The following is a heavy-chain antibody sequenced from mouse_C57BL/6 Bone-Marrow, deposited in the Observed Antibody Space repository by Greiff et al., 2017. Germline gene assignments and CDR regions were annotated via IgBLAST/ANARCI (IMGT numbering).Heavy chain of an antibody. V-gene: IGHV14-3*01. CDR1: GFNIKNTY. CDR3: AIPIYYSNYGWCFDV. D-gene: IGHD2-5*01. Sequence: EVQLQQSVAELVRPGASVKLSCTASGFNIKNTYMPWVKQRPEQGLEWIGRIDPANGNTKYAPKFQGKATITADTSSNAAYLQLSSLTSGDTAIYYCAIPIYYSNYGWCFDVWGTGTTVTVSS. J-gene: IGHJ1*03. CDR2: IDPANGNT.